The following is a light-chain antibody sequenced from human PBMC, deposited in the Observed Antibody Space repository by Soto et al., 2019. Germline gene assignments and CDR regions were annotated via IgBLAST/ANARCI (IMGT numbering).Light chain of an antibody. V-gene: IGKV3-15*01. CDR2: DAS. CDR1: QSVTSN. J-gene: IGKJ1*01. Sequence: EIVMTQSPATLSVSPGERATLSCRASQSVTSNLAWYQQKPGQAPRLLISDASTRATGIPARFSGSGSGTEFTLTISSLQSEDLAVYYCQQYVNWRTFGQGTRVEIK. CDR3: QQYVNWRT.